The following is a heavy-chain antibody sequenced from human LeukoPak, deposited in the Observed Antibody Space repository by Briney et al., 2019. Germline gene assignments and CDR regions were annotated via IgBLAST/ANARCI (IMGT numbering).Heavy chain of an antibody. CDR3: ARVASTSPYFYGMDV. CDR1: GFTVSRNY. V-gene: IGHV3-53*01. J-gene: IGHJ6*02. Sequence: GGSLRPSCAASGFTVSRNYLTWVRQAPGKGLEWVSVIYSGGTTYYADSVKGRFTISRDSSKNTLFLQMNSLRAEDTAVYYCARVASTSPYFYGMDVWGQGTTVTVSS. CDR2: IYSGGTT.